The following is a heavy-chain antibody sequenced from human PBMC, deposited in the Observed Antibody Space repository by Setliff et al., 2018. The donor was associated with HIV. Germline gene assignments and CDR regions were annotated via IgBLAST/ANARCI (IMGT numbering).Heavy chain of an antibody. Sequence: GGSLRLSCAASGFTFSSYAMSWVRQAPGKGLEWVSAISGSGGSTYYADSVKGRFTISRDNSKNTLYLQMNSLRAEDTAVYYCAKDIRGYSYGPDAFDIWGQGTMVTVSS. V-gene: IGHV3-23*01. CDR2: ISGSGGST. D-gene: IGHD5-18*01. CDR1: GFTFSSYA. CDR3: AKDIRGYSYGPDAFDI. J-gene: IGHJ3*02.